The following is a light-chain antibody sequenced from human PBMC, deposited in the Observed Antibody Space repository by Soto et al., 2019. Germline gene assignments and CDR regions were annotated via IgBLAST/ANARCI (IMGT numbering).Light chain of an antibody. CDR3: QQYNSYSYT. J-gene: IGKJ2*01. CDR1: QSISSW. CDR2: KAS. V-gene: IGKV1-5*03. Sequence: DIQMTQSPSTLSASVGDRVTITCRASQSISSWLAWYQQKPGKAPKLLIYKASSLEXGVPXRFXXXXXXXXXXXXXXXXQPDDFATYYCQQYNSYSYTFGQGTKLEIK.